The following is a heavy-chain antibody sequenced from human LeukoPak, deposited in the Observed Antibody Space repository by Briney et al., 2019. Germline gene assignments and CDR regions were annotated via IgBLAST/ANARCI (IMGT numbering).Heavy chain of an antibody. D-gene: IGHD2-2*02. CDR2: IYYSGST. V-gene: IGHV4-28*03. CDR3: ARGPRFCSSVSCFTSWFDP. Sequence: SETLSLTCAVSDYSISSSNWWGWVRQPPGKGLEWMGYIYYSGSTYYNPSLKSRVTMSVDTSKNQLSLKLSSVTAVDTAVYYCARGPRFCSSVSCFTSWFDPWGQGTLVTVSS. J-gene: IGHJ5*02. CDR1: DYSISSSNW.